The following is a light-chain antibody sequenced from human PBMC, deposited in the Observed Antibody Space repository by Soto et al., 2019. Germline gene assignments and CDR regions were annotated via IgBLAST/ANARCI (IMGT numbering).Light chain of an antibody. V-gene: IGKV3-20*01. J-gene: IGKJ1*01. CDR1: QTVNRNY. CDR3: QQYIASPRT. Sequence: EIVLTQSPGTLALSLGDEATLSCTASQTVNRNYLAWYLQKPAQPPRLLTYGVSNRAPGVPDRFSGGGSGTEFTLTIARLEPDDFGTYYCQQYIASPRTFGQGTRLEVK. CDR2: GVS.